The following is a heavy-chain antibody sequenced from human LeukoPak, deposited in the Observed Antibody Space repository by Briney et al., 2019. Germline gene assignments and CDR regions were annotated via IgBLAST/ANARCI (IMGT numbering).Heavy chain of an antibody. D-gene: IGHD5-18*01. Sequence: PGGSLRLSCAASGFTFSSYGMHWVRQAPGKGLEWVAVIWYDGSNKYYADSVKGRFTISRDNSKNTLYLQMNSLRAEDTAVYYCAKSPFVTAMEFDYWGQGTLVTVSS. J-gene: IGHJ4*02. CDR3: AKSPFVTAMEFDY. CDR1: GFTFSSYG. V-gene: IGHV3-33*06. CDR2: IWYDGSNK.